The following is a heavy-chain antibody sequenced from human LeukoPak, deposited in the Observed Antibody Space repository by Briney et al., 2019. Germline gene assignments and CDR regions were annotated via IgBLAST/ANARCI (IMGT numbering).Heavy chain of an antibody. J-gene: IGHJ4*02. CDR3: ARLQYSNGYVDY. Sequence: GESLKISCTGSGYSFTNYSIGWVRQMPGIGLEWMGIIYPDDSDTRYRPSFEGQVTISADKSIATAYLQWSSLKASDTAMYYCARLQYSNGYVDYWGQGTLVTVSS. CDR1: GYSFTNYS. D-gene: IGHD5-18*01. CDR2: IYPDDSDT. V-gene: IGHV5-51*01.